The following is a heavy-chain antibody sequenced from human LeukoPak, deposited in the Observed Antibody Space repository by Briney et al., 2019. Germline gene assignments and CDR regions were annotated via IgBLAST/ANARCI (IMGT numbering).Heavy chain of an antibody. J-gene: IGHJ4*02. V-gene: IGHV4-4*02. D-gene: IGHD1-26*01. Sequence: PWGSLSLSCAASGGSISSNNWWSWVRQPPGKGLEWTGEVYHDGGTNYNPSLQSRFTISLDKSENQFSLKLNSVTAADTAVYYCARRSWYIDYWGQGTMVTVSS. CDR2: VYHDGGT. CDR3: ARRSWYIDY. CDR1: GGSISSNNW.